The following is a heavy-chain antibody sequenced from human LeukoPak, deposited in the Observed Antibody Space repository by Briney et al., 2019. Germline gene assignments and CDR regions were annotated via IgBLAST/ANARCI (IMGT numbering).Heavy chain of an antibody. D-gene: IGHD1-26*01. CDR2: TYYSGNT. V-gene: IGHV4-59*12. CDR3: ARESEHSGSYLGLYYYYYYMDV. CDR1: GASISSYY. J-gene: IGHJ6*03. Sequence: SETLSLTCTVSGASISSYYWSWIRQPPGKGLEWIGFTYYSGNTNYNPSLKSRVTMSVDTSKNQFSLKLSSVTAADTAVYYCARESEHSGSYLGLYYYYYYMDVWGKGTTVTISS.